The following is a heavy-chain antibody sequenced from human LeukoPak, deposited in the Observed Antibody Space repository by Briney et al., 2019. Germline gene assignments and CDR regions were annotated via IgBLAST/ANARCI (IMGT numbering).Heavy chain of an antibody. V-gene: IGHV3-7*01. J-gene: IGHJ4*02. CDR3: ASIAVAYYFDY. CDR1: GFTFSRYW. D-gene: IGHD6-19*01. CDR2: IKQDGSEK. Sequence: GGSLRLSCAASGFTFSRYWMQWVRQAPGKGLEWVANIKQDGSEKYYVDSVKGRFTISRDNAKNSLYLQMNSLRAEDTAVYYCASIAVAYYFDYWGQGTLVTVSS.